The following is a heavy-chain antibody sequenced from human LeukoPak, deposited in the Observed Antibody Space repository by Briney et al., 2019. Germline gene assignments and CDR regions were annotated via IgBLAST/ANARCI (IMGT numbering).Heavy chain of an antibody. D-gene: IGHD3-22*01. CDR3: ARGGYYYDSSGYYYEAADY. V-gene: IGHV1-46*01. Sequence: EASVKVSCKASGYTFTSYYMHWVRQAPGQGLEWMGIINPSGGSTSYAQKFQGRVTMTRDTSTSTVYMELSSLRSEDTAVYYCARGGYYYDSSGYYYEAADYWGQGTLVTVSS. J-gene: IGHJ4*02. CDR2: INPSGGST. CDR1: GYTFTSYY.